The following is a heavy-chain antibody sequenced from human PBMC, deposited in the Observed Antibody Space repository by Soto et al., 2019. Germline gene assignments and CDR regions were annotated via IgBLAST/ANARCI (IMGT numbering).Heavy chain of an antibody. CDR1: GDTFGSFT. J-gene: IGHJ4*02. CDR3: ARVDNWNQPDY. Sequence: ASVKVSCKASGDTFGSFTINWVRQAPGQGLEWMGGIKPISDITNYAQRFQGRVTFTADASTSTVYLELSSLRSEDTAMYYCARVDNWNQPDYWGQGTLVTVSS. CDR2: IKPISDIT. D-gene: IGHD1-20*01. V-gene: IGHV1-69*13.